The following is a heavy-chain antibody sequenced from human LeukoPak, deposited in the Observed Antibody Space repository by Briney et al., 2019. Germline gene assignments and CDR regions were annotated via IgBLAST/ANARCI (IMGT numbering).Heavy chain of an antibody. CDR3: AREGNSSGRYLGAFDI. CDR2: IKQDGSEN. J-gene: IGHJ3*02. Sequence: PGGSLRLSCAASGFTFSSYWMSWVRQAPGKGLEWVATIKQDGSENHYVDSVKGRFTISRDNAKSSLYLQMNSLRAEDTAVYYCAREGNSSGRYLGAFDIWGQGTMVTVPS. V-gene: IGHV3-7*01. D-gene: IGHD6-19*01. CDR1: GFTFSSYW.